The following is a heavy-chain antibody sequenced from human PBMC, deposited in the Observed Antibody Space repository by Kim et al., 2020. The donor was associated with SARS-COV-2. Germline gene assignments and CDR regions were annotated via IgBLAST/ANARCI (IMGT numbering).Heavy chain of an antibody. Sequence: GGSLRLSCAASGFTFSSYAMHWVRQAPGKGLEWVAVIWYDGSNKYYADSVKGRFTISRDNSKNTLYLQMNSLRAEDTAVYYCAKDLYFDWWYGMDVWGHGTTVTVSS. CDR2: IWYDGSNK. V-gene: IGHV3-33*06. CDR1: GFTFSSYA. CDR3: AKDLYFDWWYGMDV. D-gene: IGHD3-9*01. J-gene: IGHJ6*02.